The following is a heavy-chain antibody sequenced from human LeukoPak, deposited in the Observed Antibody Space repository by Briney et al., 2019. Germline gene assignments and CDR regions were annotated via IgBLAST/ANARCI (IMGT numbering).Heavy chain of an antibody. V-gene: IGHV3-33*01. Sequence: GGSLRLSCAASGFTFNSYGMHWVRQAPGKGLEWVAVIWYDGSNKYYADSVKGRFTISRDNSKNTLYLQMNSLRAEDTAVYYCAREGDYGDYFDYWGQGTLVTVSS. CDR1: GFTFNSYG. J-gene: IGHJ4*02. CDR2: IWYDGSNK. D-gene: IGHD4-17*01. CDR3: AREGDYGDYFDY.